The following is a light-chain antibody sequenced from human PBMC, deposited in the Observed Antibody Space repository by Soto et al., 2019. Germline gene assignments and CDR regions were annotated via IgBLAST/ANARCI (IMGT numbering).Light chain of an antibody. CDR1: QGIRND. J-gene: IGKJ2*01. CDR3: QQSYSMPYV. Sequence: DIQMTQSPSSLSASVGDRVTITCRASQGIRNDLGWYQQKPGKAPKLLIYASSTLQTGVPSRFTGSGSGTDFTLTIISLQPEDYATYFCQQSYSMPYVFGPGTKVDIK. V-gene: IGKV1-39*01. CDR2: ASS.